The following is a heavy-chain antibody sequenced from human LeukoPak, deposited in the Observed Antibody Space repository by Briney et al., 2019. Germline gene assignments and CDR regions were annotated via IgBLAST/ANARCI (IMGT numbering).Heavy chain of an antibody. Sequence: GASVKVSCKASGYTFTGYYMHWVRQAPGQGLEWMGWINPNSGGTNYAQKFEGRVTMTRDTSISTAYMELSRLRSDDTAVYYCARDEYVLTSFDPWGQGTLVTVSS. CDR2: INPNSGGT. CDR1: GYTFTGYY. V-gene: IGHV1-2*02. J-gene: IGHJ5*02. D-gene: IGHD3-16*01. CDR3: ARDEYVLTSFDP.